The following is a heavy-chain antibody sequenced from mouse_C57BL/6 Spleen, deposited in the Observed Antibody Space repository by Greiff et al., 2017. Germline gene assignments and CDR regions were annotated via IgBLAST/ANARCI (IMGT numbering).Heavy chain of an antibody. Sequence: VQLQQSGPELVKPGASVKISCKASGYAFSSSWMNWVKQRPGKGLEWIGRIYPGDGDTNYNGKFKGKATLTADKSSSTAYMQLSSLTSEDSAVYFCARRSYGSSYDAMDYWGQGTSVTVSS. CDR2: IYPGDGDT. D-gene: IGHD1-1*01. CDR3: ARRSYGSSYDAMDY. CDR1: GYAFSSSW. V-gene: IGHV1-82*01. J-gene: IGHJ4*01.